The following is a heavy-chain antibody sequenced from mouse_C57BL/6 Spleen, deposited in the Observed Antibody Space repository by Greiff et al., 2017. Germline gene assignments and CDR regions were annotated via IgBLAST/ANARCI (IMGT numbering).Heavy chain of an antibody. CDR2: ISSGGSYT. CDR1: GFTFSSYG. J-gene: IGHJ2*01. CDR3: ARVHGSSYFDY. D-gene: IGHD1-1*01. V-gene: IGHV5-6*01. Sequence: EVKLMESGGDLVKPGGSLKLSCAASGFTFSSYGMSWVRQTPDKRLAWVATISSGGSYTYYPDSVKGRFTISRDNARNTLYLQMSSLKSEDTAMYYCARVHGSSYFDYWGQGTTLTVSS.